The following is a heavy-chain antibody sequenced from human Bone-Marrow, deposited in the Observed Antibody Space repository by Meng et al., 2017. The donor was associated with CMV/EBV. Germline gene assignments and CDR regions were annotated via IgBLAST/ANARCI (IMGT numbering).Heavy chain of an antibody. V-gene: IGHV3-21*01. CDR3: ASGWGENWGLYYYYGMDV. CDR1: GFTFSSYS. J-gene: IGHJ6*02. Sequence: GESLKISCAASGFTFSSYSMNWVRQAPGKGLEWVSSISSSSSYIYYADSVKGRFTISRDNAKNSLYLQMNSLRAEDTAVYYCASGWGENWGLYYYYGMDVWGQGTTVTVSS. D-gene: IGHD7-27*01. CDR2: ISSSSSYI.